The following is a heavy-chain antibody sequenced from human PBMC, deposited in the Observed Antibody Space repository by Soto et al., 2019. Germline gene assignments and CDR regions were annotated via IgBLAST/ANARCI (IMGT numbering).Heavy chain of an antibody. V-gene: IGHV1-58*01. J-gene: IGHJ6*02. CDR3: AADSKGYYYYAMDV. CDR2: IVVGSGKT. CDR1: GFTFSSSA. Sequence: ASVKVSFKASGFTFSSSAVQWVRQARGQRLEWIGWIVVGSGKTNYAQKFQERVTITRDMSASTAYMELSSLRSEDTAVYYCAADSKGYYYYAMDVWGQGTTVTVSS.